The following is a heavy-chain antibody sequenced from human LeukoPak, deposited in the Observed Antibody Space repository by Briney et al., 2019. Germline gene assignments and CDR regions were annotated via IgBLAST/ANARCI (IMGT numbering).Heavy chain of an antibody. CDR2: ISGSGGST. Sequence: PGGSLRLSCAASGFTFSSYAMSWVRQAPGKGLEWVSAISGSGGSTYYADSVKGRFTISRDNSKNTLYLQMNSLRAEDTAVYYCAKGTTVVTNGPGVYSWFDPWGQGTLVTVSS. CDR3: AKGTTVVTNGPGVYSWFDP. J-gene: IGHJ5*02. V-gene: IGHV3-23*01. D-gene: IGHD4-23*01. CDR1: GFTFSSYA.